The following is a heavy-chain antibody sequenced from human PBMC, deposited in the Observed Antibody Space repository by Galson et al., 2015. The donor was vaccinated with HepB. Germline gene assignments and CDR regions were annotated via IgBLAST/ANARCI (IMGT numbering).Heavy chain of an antibody. CDR1: GSTFSTYA. Sequence: SVKVSCKASGSTFSTYAISWVRQAPGQGLEWMGGIIPMFGTTNYAQNFEGRVAITADRSTNTAYMDLSSLRSDDTAVYYCAGDRYYYDSSGYYYGTFDVWGQGTMVTVSS. D-gene: IGHD3-22*01. V-gene: IGHV1-69*06. J-gene: IGHJ3*01. CDR2: IIPMFGTT. CDR3: AGDRYYYDSSGYYYGTFDV.